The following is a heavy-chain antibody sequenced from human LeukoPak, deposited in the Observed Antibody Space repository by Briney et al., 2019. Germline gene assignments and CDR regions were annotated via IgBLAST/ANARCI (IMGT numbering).Heavy chain of an antibody. CDR3: ARERGYCTNGVCYWSPDYYYYGMDV. CDR1: GYTFTDYY. V-gene: IGHV1-18*04. J-gene: IGHJ6*02. CDR2: ISAYNGNT. D-gene: IGHD2-8*01. Sequence: ASVKVSCKASGYTFTDYYINWVRQAPGQGLEWMGWISAYNGNTNYARKLQGRVTMTTDTSTSTAYMELRSLRSDDTAVYYCARERGYCTNGVCYWSPDYYYYGMDVWGQGTTVTVSS.